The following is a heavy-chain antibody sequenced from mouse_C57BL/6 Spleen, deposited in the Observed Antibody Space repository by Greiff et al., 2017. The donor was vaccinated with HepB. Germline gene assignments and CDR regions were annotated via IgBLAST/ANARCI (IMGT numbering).Heavy chain of an antibody. CDR1: GYTFTSYW. Sequence: QVQLQQSGAELVKPGASVKMSCKASGYTFTSYWITWVKQRPGQGLEWIGDIYPGSGSTNYNEKFKSKATLTVDTSSSTAYMQLSSLTSEDSAVYYCARYGVYYGNRGWYFDVWGTGTTVTVSS. CDR3: ARYGVYYGNRGWYFDV. D-gene: IGHD2-1*01. J-gene: IGHJ1*03. V-gene: IGHV1-55*01. CDR2: IYPGSGST.